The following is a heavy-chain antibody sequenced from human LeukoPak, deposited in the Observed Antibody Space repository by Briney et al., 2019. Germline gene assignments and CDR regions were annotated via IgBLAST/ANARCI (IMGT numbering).Heavy chain of an antibody. CDR1: GFPFSDFS. CDR2: TNSGGSST. V-gene: IGHV3-23*01. Sequence: GGSLRLSCATSGFPFSDFSMSWVRQAPGKGLEWISTTNSGGSSTDYAESVKGRFTISRDNSKNTLYLQMSSLRVEDTSMYYCAKQSYARSLGEGGPGTLVTVSS. CDR3: AKQSYARSLGE. D-gene: IGHD2-8*01. J-gene: IGHJ4*02.